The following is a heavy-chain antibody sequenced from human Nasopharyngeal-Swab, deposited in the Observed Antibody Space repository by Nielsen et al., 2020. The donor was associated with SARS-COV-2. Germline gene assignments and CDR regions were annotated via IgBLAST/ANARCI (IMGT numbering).Heavy chain of an antibody. CDR2: IYASGTT. CDR1: GGSISSGNAWNY. CDR3: ARDFSH. Sequence: LRLSCTVSGGSISSGNAWNYWTWIRHTAGKGLEWIGRIYASGTTDYNPSLKSRVTMSLDTSKNRFSLTLTSVTAADTAIYYCARDFSHWGQGTLVTVSS. V-gene: IGHV4-61*02. J-gene: IGHJ4*02.